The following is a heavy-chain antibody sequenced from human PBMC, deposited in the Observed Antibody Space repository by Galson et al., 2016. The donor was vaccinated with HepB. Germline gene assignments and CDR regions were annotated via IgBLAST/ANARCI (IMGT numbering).Heavy chain of an antibody. D-gene: IGHD3-3*02. Sequence: QSGAEVKKPGESLKIFCKASGYTSTTYWITWVRQVPGKGLEWVGRIDPSDYDTNYNPSFFGQVTISTDRSISTAYLQWSSLKASDSAIYYCARQGRYHFESKGDYWGPGTLVTVSS. CDR3: ARQGRYHFESKGDY. CDR1: GYTSTTYW. V-gene: IGHV5-10-1*01. CDR2: IDPSDYDT. J-gene: IGHJ4*02.